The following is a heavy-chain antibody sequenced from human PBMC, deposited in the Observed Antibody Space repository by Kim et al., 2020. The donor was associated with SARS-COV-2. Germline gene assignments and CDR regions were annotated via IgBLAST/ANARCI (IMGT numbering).Heavy chain of an antibody. CDR2: IYYSGST. D-gene: IGHD6-19*01. CDR1: GGSISSYY. CDR3: ARSHRYSSGWYYFDY. Sequence: SETLSLTCTVSGGSISSYYWSWIRQPPGKGLEWIGYIYYSGSTNYNPSLKSRVTISVDTSKNQFSLKLSSVTAADTAVYYCARSHRYSSGWYYFDYWGQGTLVTVSS. V-gene: IGHV4-59*08. J-gene: IGHJ4*02.